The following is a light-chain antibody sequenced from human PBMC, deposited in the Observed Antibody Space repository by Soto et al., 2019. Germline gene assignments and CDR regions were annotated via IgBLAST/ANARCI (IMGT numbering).Light chain of an antibody. V-gene: IGKV3-15*01. CDR2: ATS. CDR3: QQYHNWPPWT. Sequence: EIVLAQSPATLSVSPGERATLSCRASQSVSSKIAWYQQKPGQAPRLLIFATSTRATGVPARFSGSGSGTEFTLTISSLQSADFAVYYCQQYHNWPPWTFGQGPKVDIK. CDR1: QSVSSK. J-gene: IGKJ1*01.